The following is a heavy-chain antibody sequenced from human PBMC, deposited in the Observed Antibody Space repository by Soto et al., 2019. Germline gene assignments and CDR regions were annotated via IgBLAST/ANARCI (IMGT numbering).Heavy chain of an antibody. J-gene: IGHJ6*02. CDR2: INAGNGNT. CDR3: ASDVCSGGSCYPNYYYYYGMDV. Sequence: AASVKVSCKASGYTFTSYAMHWVRQAPGQRLEWMGWINAGNGNTKYSQKFQGRVTITRDTSASTAYMELSSLRSEDTAVYYCASDVCSGGSCYPNYYYYYGMDVWGQGTTVTVSS. V-gene: IGHV1-3*01. D-gene: IGHD2-15*01. CDR1: GYTFTSYA.